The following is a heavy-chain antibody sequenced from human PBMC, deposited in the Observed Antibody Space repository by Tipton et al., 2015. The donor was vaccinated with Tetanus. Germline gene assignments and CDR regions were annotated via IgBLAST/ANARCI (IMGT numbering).Heavy chain of an antibody. V-gene: IGHV3-23*01. D-gene: IGHD3-3*01. Sequence: SLRLSCAASGFTFSSYAMSWVRQAPGKGLEWVSTISGDGDNTYYADSVKGRFTISRDNSKTTLYLQMNSPRAEDTAVYYCTKWIYDLWTGYSVAFFGYWGQGTLGTVSS. CDR3: TKWIYDLWTGYSVAFFGY. J-gene: IGHJ4*02. CDR2: ISGDGDNT. CDR1: GFTFSSYA.